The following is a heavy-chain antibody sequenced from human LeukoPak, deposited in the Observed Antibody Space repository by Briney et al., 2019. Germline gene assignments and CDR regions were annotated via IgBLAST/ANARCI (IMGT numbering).Heavy chain of an antibody. CDR2: ISGSGGST. CDR1: GFTVSNKY. Sequence: GGSLRLSCAASGFTVSNKYMSWVRQAPGKGLEWVSAISGSGGSTYYADSVKGRFTISRDNSKNTLYLQMNSLRAEDTAVYYCAKDQGTDSSGWYLSYYYYGMDVWGQGTTVTVSS. CDR3: AKDQGTDSSGWYLSYYYYGMDV. D-gene: IGHD6-19*01. V-gene: IGHV3-23*01. J-gene: IGHJ6*02.